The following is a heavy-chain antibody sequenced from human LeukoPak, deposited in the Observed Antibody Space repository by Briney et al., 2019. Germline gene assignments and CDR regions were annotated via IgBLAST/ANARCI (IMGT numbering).Heavy chain of an antibody. CDR3: ARGYYYDSSGYSLFYFQH. CDR1: GGSISSGNYY. Sequence: PSETLSLTCTVSGGSISSGNYYWSWIRQPPGKGLEWFGYIYYSGSTYYNPSLKSRVTISVDTSKNQFSLKLSSVTAADTAVYYCARGYYYDSSGYSLFYFQHWGQGTLVTVSS. CDR2: IYYSGST. V-gene: IGHV4-30-4*01. J-gene: IGHJ1*01. D-gene: IGHD3-22*01.